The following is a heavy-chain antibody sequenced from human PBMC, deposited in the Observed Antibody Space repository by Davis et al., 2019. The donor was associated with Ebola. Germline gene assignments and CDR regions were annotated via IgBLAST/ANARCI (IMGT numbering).Heavy chain of an antibody. Sequence: GESLKISCAASGFTFSSYAMSWVRQAPGKGLEWVSAISGSGGSTYYADSVKGRFTISRDNSKSTVYLQMNSLRADDTAVYYCAKGNRVTYQYDSGDDYWGQGTLVTVSS. V-gene: IGHV3-23*01. J-gene: IGHJ4*02. D-gene: IGHD3-22*01. CDR1: GFTFSSYA. CDR2: ISGSGGST. CDR3: AKGNRVTYQYDSGDDY.